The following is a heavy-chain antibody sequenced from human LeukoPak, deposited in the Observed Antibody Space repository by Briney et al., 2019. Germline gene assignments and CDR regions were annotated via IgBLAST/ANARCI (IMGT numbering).Heavy chain of an antibody. CDR3: VRQAQEDY. V-gene: IGHV3-30*03. CDR2: ISWDGSDK. J-gene: IGHJ4*02. Sequence: GGSLRLSCVASGFDFNTFGMHWVRQAPDTGLEWVAVISWDGSDKYYADSVKGRFTISRDNSKNTLYLQMDSLRSEDTGVYYCVRQAQEDYWGQGTLVTVSS. CDR1: GFDFNTFG.